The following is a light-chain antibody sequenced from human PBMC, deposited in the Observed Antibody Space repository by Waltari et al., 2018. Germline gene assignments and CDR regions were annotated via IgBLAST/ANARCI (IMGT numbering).Light chain of an antibody. Sequence: QFALTQPPSASGSPGQSVPLPCPGTSRHVGGYNYVSWYQPHPGKAPKLMIYEVGERPPGVPDRFSGSKSGNTASLTVSGLQAEDEADYYCYSFAGSSKWVFGGGTKLTVL. J-gene: IGLJ3*02. CDR1: SRHVGGYNY. V-gene: IGLV2-8*01. CDR2: EVG. CDR3: YSFAGSSKWV.